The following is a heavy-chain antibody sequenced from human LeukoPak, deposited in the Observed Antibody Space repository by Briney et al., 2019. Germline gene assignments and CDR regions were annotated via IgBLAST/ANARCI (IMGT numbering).Heavy chain of an antibody. D-gene: IGHD2-15*01. V-gene: IGHV4-39*07. CDR2: IYYSGST. Sequence: PSETLSLTCTVSGGSISSSSYYWGWIRQPPGKGLEWIGSIYYSGSTYYNPSLKSRVTISIDTSKNQFSLKLSSATAADTAVYYCARESGLYCSGGSCYSRAQRWFDPWGQGTLVTVSS. CDR1: GGSISSSSYY. CDR3: ARESGLYCSGGSCYSRAQRWFDP. J-gene: IGHJ5*02.